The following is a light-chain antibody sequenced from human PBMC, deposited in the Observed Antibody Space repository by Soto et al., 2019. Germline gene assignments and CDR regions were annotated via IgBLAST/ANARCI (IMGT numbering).Light chain of an antibody. J-gene: IGKJ5*01. Sequence: IVMTQSPATLSVSPGARVNLSCRASQFISNSLAWYKQRPGQPPRLLIYGASTRAAGISARFSGSGSGTDFTLTIRSLKPEDIATDYCQQYENIPTVGQGTRLEIK. CDR2: GAS. CDR1: QFISNS. CDR3: QQYENIPT. V-gene: IGKV3-15*01.